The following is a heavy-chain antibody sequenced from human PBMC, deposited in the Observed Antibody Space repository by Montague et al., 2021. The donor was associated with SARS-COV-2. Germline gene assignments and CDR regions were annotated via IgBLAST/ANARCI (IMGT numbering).Heavy chain of an antibody. CDR1: GASANASY. J-gene: IGHJ5*02. CDR2: IHNSGTT. CDR3: ARSRGGYDSGGYNWFDP. Sequence: SESLSLTCTVSGASANASYWSWIRQPPGQGLEWIGYIHNSGTTNYKPSLRRRITMSVDTSKNEFSLRLRSVTAADTAVYYCARSRGGYDSGGYNWFDPWGQGTLVTVSS. D-gene: IGHD5-12*01. V-gene: IGHV4-59*02.